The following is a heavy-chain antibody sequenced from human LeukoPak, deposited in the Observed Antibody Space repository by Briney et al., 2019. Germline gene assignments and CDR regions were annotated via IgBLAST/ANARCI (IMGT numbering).Heavy chain of an antibody. CDR2: TYTGGNS. J-gene: IGHJ3*02. CDR1: GFTVSSIH. D-gene: IGHD3-22*01. Sequence: GGSLRLSCAASGFTVSSIHMVWVRQAPGKGLEWVSVTYTGGNSYYADSVKGRFIISRDISKNTLYLQMNSLRAEDSALYYCAKGGRGSAAVVAPRSFDIWGQGTMVTVSS. CDR3: AKGGRGSAAVVAPRSFDI. V-gene: IGHV3-53*01.